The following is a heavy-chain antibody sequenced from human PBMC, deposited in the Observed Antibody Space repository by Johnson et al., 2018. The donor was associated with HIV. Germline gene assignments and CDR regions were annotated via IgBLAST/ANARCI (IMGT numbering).Heavy chain of an antibody. CDR3: YCTDHFGAGSESKGTFDA. V-gene: IGHV3-15*01. CDR2: IKSQADGGTV. D-gene: IGHD3-10*01. J-gene: IGHJ3*01. CDR1: GFIFSNAW. Sequence: VQLVESGGGLVKPVGSLRLSCEASGFIFSNAWMNWVRQAPGKGPEWIGRIKSQADGGTVYYAASVEGRFTISRDNSKNTLYLQMTSLRQDDTAVYSCYCTDHFGAGSESKGTFDAWGQGTMGTVSS.